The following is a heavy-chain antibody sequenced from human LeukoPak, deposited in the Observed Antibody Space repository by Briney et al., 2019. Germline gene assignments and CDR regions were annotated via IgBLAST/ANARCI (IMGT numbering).Heavy chain of an antibody. Sequence: GGSLRLSCAASGFTFSSYAMSWVRQVPGKGLEWVSVISGSGDNTYYADSVKGRFTISRDNSKNTLYLQMNSLRAEDTAVYYCAKLTLLLGPYYFDYWGQGTLVTVSS. D-gene: IGHD3-22*01. CDR3: AKLTLLLGPYYFDY. J-gene: IGHJ4*02. CDR2: ISGSGDNT. V-gene: IGHV3-23*01. CDR1: GFTFSSYA.